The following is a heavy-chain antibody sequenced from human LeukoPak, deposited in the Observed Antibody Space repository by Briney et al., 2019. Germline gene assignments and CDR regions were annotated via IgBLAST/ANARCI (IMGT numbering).Heavy chain of an antibody. D-gene: IGHD2-2*01. V-gene: IGHV4-59*12. CDR2: IYYSGDT. J-gene: IGHJ6*03. CDR3: ARISPAAMGYYYYYMDV. Sequence: SETLSLTCTVSRGSISGYSWSWIRQSPGGGLEWIGYIYYSGDTAYNPSLKSRVTISVDTSKNQFSLKLSSVTAADTAVYYCARISPAAMGYYYYYMDVWGKGTTVTVSS. CDR1: RGSISGYS.